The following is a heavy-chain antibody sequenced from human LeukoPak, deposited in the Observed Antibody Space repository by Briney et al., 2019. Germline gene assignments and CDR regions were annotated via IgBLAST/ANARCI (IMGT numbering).Heavy chain of an antibody. V-gene: IGHV4-39*07. CDR1: GGSISSSSYY. Sequence: SETLSLTCTVSGGSISSSSYYWGWIRQPPGKGLEWIGSIYYSGSTYYNPSLKSRVTISVDTSKNQFSLKLSSVTAADTAVYYCARDMRNYGCIDYWGQGTLVTVSS. J-gene: IGHJ4*02. CDR2: IYYSGST. CDR3: ARDMRNYGCIDY. D-gene: IGHD3-10*01.